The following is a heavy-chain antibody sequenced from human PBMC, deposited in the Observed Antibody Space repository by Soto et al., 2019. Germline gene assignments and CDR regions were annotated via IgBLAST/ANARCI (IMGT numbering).Heavy chain of an antibody. D-gene: IGHD2-2*01. J-gene: IGHJ6*02. Sequence: SVKVSCKASGGTFSSYAISLVRQAPGQGLEWMGGIIPIFGTANYAQKFQGRVTITADESTSTAYMELSSLRSEDTAVYYCARGDIVVVPAATPYYYGMDVWGQGTTVTVSS. CDR3: ARGDIVVVPAATPYYYGMDV. V-gene: IGHV1-69*13. CDR2: IIPIFGTA. CDR1: GGTFSSYA.